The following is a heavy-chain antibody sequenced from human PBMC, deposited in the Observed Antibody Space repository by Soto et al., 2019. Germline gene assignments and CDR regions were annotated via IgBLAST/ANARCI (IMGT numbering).Heavy chain of an antibody. CDR2: MYYSGST. J-gene: IGHJ6*02. Sequence: QVQLQESGPGLVKPSQTLSLTCTVSGGSISSGGYYWSWIRQHPGKGLEWIGYMYYSGSTYSNPSSKSRVTISVDTTKNQFSLQLSSVTAADTAVYYCARSRQRGYSYGYYYYYGMDVWGQGTTVTVSS. V-gene: IGHV4-31*03. CDR3: ARSRQRGYSYGYYYYYGMDV. CDR1: GGSISSGGYY. D-gene: IGHD5-18*01.